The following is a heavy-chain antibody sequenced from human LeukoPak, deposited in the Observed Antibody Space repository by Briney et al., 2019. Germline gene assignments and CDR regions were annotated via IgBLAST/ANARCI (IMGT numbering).Heavy chain of an antibody. V-gene: IGHV1-69*06. CDR3: ARGRTGSSGTNWFDP. CDR2: IIPIFGTA. D-gene: IGHD6-19*01. CDR1: GGTFSSYA. Sequence: ASVKVSCKASGGTFSSYAISWVRQAPGQGLEWMGGIIPIFGTANYAQKFQGRVTITADKSTSTAYMELSSLRSEDTAVYYCARGRTGSSGTNWFDPWGQGTLVTVSS. J-gene: IGHJ5*02.